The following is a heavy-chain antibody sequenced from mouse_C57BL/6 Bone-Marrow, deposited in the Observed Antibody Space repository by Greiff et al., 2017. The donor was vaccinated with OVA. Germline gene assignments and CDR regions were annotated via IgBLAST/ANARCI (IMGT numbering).Heavy chain of an antibody. CDR3: ARHEDGYYASYFDY. Sequence: QVQLQQSGPELVKPGASVKISCKASGYAFSSSWMNWVKQRPGKGLEWIGRIYPGDGDTNYNGKFKGQATLTADKSSSTAYMQLSSLTSEGSAVYFCARHEDGYYASYFDYWGQGTTLTVSS. CDR1: GYAFSSSW. CDR2: IYPGDGDT. J-gene: IGHJ2*01. V-gene: IGHV1-82*01. D-gene: IGHD2-3*01.